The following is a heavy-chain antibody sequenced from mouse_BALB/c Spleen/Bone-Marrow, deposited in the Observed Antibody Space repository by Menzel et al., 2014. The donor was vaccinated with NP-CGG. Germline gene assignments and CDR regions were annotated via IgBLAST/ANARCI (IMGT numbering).Heavy chain of an antibody. D-gene: IGHD1-1*01. V-gene: IGHV1-14*01. CDR2: INPYNDGT. Sequence: EVKLMESGPELVKPGASVKMSCKASGYTFTRYVMYWVKQMPGQGLEWIGYINPYNDGTKYNEKFKGKATLTSDKSSSTAYMELSSLTSEDSAVYYCARSLLRADYWGQGTSVTVSS. CDR1: GYTFTRYV. J-gene: IGHJ4*01. CDR3: ARSLLRADY.